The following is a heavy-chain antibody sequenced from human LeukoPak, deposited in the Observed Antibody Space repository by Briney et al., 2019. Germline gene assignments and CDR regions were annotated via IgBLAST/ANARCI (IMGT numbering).Heavy chain of an antibody. V-gene: IGHV3-23*01. D-gene: IGHD4-11*01. Sequence: GGSLRLSCVASGFTFSSYAMSWVRQAPGKGLEWVSGISGGGGSTYYADSVKGRFTISRDNSKNTLYLQMNSLRAEDTAVYYCAKDAFYSNYGIPRFDPWGQGTLVTVSS. CDR3: AKDAFYSNYGIPRFDP. CDR1: GFTFSSYA. CDR2: ISGGGGST. J-gene: IGHJ5*02.